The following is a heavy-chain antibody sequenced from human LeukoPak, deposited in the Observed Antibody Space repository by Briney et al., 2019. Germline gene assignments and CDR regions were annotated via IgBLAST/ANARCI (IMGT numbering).Heavy chain of an antibody. J-gene: IGHJ4*02. V-gene: IGHV3-48*03. CDR3: ARDRDDYVWGSYRYTLDY. CDR1: GFTFSSYE. CDR2: ISSSGRTK. D-gene: IGHD3-16*02. Sequence: GGSLRLSCAASGFTFSSYEMNWVRQAPGKGLEWVSYISSSGRTKYYADSVKGRFTISRDNSKNTLYLQMNSLRAEDTAVYYCARDRDDYVWGSYRYTLDYWGQGTLVTVSS.